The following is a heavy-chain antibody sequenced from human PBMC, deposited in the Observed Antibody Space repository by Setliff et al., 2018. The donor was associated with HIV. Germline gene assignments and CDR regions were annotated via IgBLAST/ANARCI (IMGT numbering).Heavy chain of an antibody. D-gene: IGHD2-15*01. V-gene: IGHV3-64*02. J-gene: IGHJ4*02. CDR2: ISNTGGNT. CDR3: ARVAAGHCSSGTCYFDY. Sequence: GGSLRLSCAASGFTFSTYAMHWVRQAPGKGLEHVSAISNTGGNTYYADTVKGRFTISRDNSKNTLYLQMGSLRAEDMAVYYCARVAAGHCSSGTCYFDYWGQGTLVTVSS. CDR1: GFTFSTYA.